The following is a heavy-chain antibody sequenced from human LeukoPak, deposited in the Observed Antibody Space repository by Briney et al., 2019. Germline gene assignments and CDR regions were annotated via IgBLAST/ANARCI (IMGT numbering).Heavy chain of an antibody. CDR2: VKQDGVDK. J-gene: IGHJ4*02. CDR1: GFSFSRSY. D-gene: IGHD5-12*01. V-gene: IGHV3-7*01. CDR3: ARDPSRYDLDY. Sequence: GGSLRLSCAASGFSFSRSYMNWVRQAPGKGLEWVATVKQDGVDKYYVDSVKGRFTISRDTAKNSLFLQMNSLRAEDTAVYYCARDPSRYDLDYWGQGTLVTVSS.